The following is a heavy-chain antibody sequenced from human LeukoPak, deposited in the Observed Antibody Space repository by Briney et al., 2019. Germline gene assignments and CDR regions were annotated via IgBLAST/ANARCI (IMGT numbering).Heavy chain of an antibody. Sequence: GGSLTLSCAASGFTFSNYWMTWVRRAPGKGLEWVANIRRDGSETHYVDSVMGRFTISSDNAKNSLYLQMNSLRSEDTAEYYCARAEAGGYDLDYWGQGTLVTVSS. CDR3: ARAEAGGYDLDY. V-gene: IGHV3-7*03. CDR2: IRRDGSET. D-gene: IGHD2-8*02. CDR1: GFTFSNYW. J-gene: IGHJ4*02.